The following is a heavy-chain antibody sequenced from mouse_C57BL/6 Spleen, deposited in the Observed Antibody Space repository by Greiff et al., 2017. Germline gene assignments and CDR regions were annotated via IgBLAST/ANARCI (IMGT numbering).Heavy chain of an antibody. Sequence: VQLQQSGAELVKPGASVKLSCTASGFNIKDYYMHWVKQRPEQGLEWIGRIDPEDGDTKYAPKFQGKDTITADTSSNTAYLQLSRLTSEDTSVYYCARVYGSSLWYFDVWGTGTTVTVSS. CDR3: ARVYGSSLWYFDV. D-gene: IGHD1-1*01. J-gene: IGHJ1*03. V-gene: IGHV14-2*01. CDR2: IDPEDGDT. CDR1: GFNIKDYY.